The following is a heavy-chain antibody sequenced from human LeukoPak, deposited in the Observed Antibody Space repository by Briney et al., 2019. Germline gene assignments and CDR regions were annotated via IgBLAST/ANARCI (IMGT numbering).Heavy chain of an antibody. V-gene: IGHV3-7*03. CDR3: ARSSYSSSSSV. Sequence: GRSLRLSCAASGFTFSSYWMNWARQAPGKGLEWVASINSDGSEGYYADVVKGRFTISRDSAKNSLYLQINSLRAEDTAVYYCARSSYSSSSSVWGQGTMVTVSS. D-gene: IGHD6-6*01. CDR2: INSDGSEG. CDR1: GFTFSSYW. J-gene: IGHJ3*01.